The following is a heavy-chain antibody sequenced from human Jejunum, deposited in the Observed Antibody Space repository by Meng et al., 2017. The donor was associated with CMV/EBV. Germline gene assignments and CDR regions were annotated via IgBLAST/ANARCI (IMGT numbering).Heavy chain of an antibody. CDR1: GYSLTGYY. Sequence: QVQLVQSGAEVKKPGASLRVSCKSSGYSLTGYYVHWVRQAPGQGLEWMGWINAANGNTKYSQKFQGRVTITRDTSASTVYMDLSSLRSEDTAVHYCAREMSTYYFDYWGQGTLVTVSS. D-gene: IGHD5/OR15-5a*01. CDR3: AREMSTYYFDY. V-gene: IGHV1-3*01. CDR2: INAANGNT. J-gene: IGHJ4*02.